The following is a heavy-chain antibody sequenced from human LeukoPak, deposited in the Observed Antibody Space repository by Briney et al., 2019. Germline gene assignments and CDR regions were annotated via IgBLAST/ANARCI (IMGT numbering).Heavy chain of an antibody. Sequence: PGGSLRLSCAASGFTFSSYAMHWVRQAPGKGLEWVAVISYDGSNKYYADSVKGRFTISRDNSKTTLYLQMNRLRAEDTAVYYCARARSHIVVVTALVVWGQGTLVTVSS. CDR1: GFTFSSYA. V-gene: IGHV3-30*01. J-gene: IGHJ4*02. CDR2: ISYDGSNK. D-gene: IGHD2-21*02. CDR3: ARARSHIVVVTALVV.